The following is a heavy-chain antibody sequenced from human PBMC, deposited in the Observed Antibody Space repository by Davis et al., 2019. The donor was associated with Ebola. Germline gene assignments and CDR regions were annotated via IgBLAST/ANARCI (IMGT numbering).Heavy chain of an antibody. CDR2: INPKSGVT. J-gene: IGHJ6*02. V-gene: IGHV1-2*02. CDR1: GYTFTSYY. CDR3: ARGSVAGTWHYGMAV. D-gene: IGHD6-19*01. Sequence: AASVKVSCRASGYTFTSYYMHWVRQAPGQGLQWMGWINPKSGVTEYAQKFQGRVTMTRDTSINTAYMELSGLTSDDTAVYYCARGSVAGTWHYGMAVWGQGTTVTVSS.